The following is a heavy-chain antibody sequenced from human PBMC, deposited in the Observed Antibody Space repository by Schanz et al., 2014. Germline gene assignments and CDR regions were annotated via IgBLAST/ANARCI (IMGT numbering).Heavy chain of an antibody. CDR2: SIYISGST. CDR3: ARNEGRDGYNLAFDV. D-gene: IGHD5-12*01. Sequence: EVRLLESGGCLVQPGGSLRLSCVGSGFTFGSYAMNWVRQAPGKGLEWVSSIYISGSTNYADSVKGRFIISRDSSKNTLFLQMNSLRAEDTAVYFCARNEGRDGYNLAFDVWGQGTLVTVSS. V-gene: IGHV3-23*05. J-gene: IGHJ3*01. CDR1: GFTFGSYA.